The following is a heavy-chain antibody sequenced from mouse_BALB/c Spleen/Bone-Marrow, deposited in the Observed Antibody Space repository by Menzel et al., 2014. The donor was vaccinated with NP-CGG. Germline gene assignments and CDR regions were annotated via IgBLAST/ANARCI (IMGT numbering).Heavy chain of an antibody. D-gene: IGHD1-1*02. V-gene: IGHV1-9*01. Sequence: QVQLQQSGAELMKPGASVKISCKATGYTFSSYWIEWVKQRPGHGLEWIGEILPGRGSTNYNEKFKGKATFTSDTSSNTAYMQLSSLTSEDSAVYYCARWDTMAMDYWGQGTSVTVSS. CDR2: ILPGRGST. J-gene: IGHJ4*01. CDR3: ARWDTMAMDY. CDR1: GYTFSSYW.